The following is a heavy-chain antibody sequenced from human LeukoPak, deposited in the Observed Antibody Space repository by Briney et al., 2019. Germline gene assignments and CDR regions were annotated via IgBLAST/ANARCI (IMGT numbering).Heavy chain of an antibody. CDR3: ARLAAEGFGLN. CDR2: IKQDGSEK. V-gene: IGHV3-7*01. Sequence: PGGSLRLSCAASGFTFSSYAMSWVRQAPGKGLEWVANIKQDGSEKYYVDSVKGRFAISRDNAKNSLYLQMNSLRAEDTAVYYCARLAAEGFGLNWGQGTLVTVSS. CDR1: GFTFSSYA. D-gene: IGHD3-10*01. J-gene: IGHJ4*02.